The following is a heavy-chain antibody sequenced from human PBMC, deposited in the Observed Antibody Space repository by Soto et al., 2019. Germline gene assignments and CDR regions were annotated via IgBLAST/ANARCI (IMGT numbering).Heavy chain of an antibody. CDR1: GGSISSGGYY. J-gene: IGHJ6*02. D-gene: IGHD2-2*01. V-gene: IGHV4-31*03. Sequence: QVQLQESGPGLVKPSQTLSLTCTVSGGSISSGGYYWSWIRQHPGKGLEWIGYIYYSGSTYYNPSLKSRVTISVDTCKNQFSLKLSSVTAADTAVYYCARGYCSSTSCYLGGGGYGMDVWGQGTTVTVSS. CDR3: ARGYCSSTSCYLGGGGYGMDV. CDR2: IYYSGST.